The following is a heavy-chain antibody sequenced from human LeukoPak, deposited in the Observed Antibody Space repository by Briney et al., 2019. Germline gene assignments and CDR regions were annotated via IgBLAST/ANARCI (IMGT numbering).Heavy chain of an antibody. J-gene: IGHJ4*02. D-gene: IGHD2-2*01. V-gene: IGHV4-30-2*03. CDR2: IYHSGST. CDR3: ARQWYCSSTSCYFLDY. CDR1: GGSISSGGYS. Sequence: SQTLSLTCAVSGGSISSGGYSWSWIRQPPGKGLEWIGYIYHSGSTYYNPSLKSRVTISVDTSKNQFSLKLSSVTAVDTAVYYCARQWYCSSTSCYFLDYWGQGTLVTVSS.